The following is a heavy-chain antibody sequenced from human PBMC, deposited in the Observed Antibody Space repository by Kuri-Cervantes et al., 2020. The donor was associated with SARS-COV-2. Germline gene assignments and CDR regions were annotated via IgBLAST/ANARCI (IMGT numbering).Heavy chain of an antibody. V-gene: IGHV4-34*01. D-gene: IGHD6-13*01. Sequence: PETLSLTCAVYGGSFSGYYWSWIRQPPGKGLEWIGEINHSGSTNYNPSLKSRVTISVDTSKNQFSLKLSSVTAADTAVYYCARGLGKRYSSSWTYWCFDLWGRGTLVTVSS. CDR3: ARGLGKRYSSSWTYWCFDL. CDR2: INHSGST. J-gene: IGHJ2*01. CDR1: GGSFSGYY.